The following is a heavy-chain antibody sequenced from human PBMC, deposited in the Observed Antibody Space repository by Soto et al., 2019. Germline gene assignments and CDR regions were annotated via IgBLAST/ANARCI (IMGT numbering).Heavy chain of an antibody. D-gene: IGHD3-16*02. CDR2: INPNSGGT. Sequence: GASVKVSCKASGYTFTGYYMHWVRQAPGQGLEWMGWINPNSGGTNYAQKFQGRVTMTRDTSISTAYMELSRLRSDDTAVYYCARGKDYGYVWGSYRSPLDYWGQGTLVTVSS. J-gene: IGHJ4*02. V-gene: IGHV1-2*02. CDR1: GYTFTGYY. CDR3: ARGKDYGYVWGSYRSPLDY.